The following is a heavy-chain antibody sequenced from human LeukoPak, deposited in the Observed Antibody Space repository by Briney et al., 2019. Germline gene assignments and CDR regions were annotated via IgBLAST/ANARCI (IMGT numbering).Heavy chain of an antibody. D-gene: IGHD4-17*01. J-gene: IGHJ6*03. CDR1: GFTFSSYG. V-gene: IGHV3-30*02. CDR3: TKDQYGDYVWEGDMDV. CDR2: IRFDGSNK. Sequence: GGSLRLSCAASGFTFSSYGMHWVRQAPGKGLEWVAFIRFDGSNKYYADSVKGRFIISRDNSKNTVYLQMNSLRAEDTAIYYCTKDQYGDYVWEGDMDVWGKGTTV.